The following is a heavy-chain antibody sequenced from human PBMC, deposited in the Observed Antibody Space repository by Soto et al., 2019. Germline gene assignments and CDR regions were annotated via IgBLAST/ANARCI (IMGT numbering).Heavy chain of an antibody. CDR3: ARDKEQWLSWWSEP. CDR1: GFTFSDYY. CDR2: ISSSGSTI. J-gene: IGHJ5*02. Sequence: GGSLRLSCAASGFTFSDYYMSWIRQAPGKGLEWVSYISSSGSTIYYADSVKGRFTISRDNAKNSLYLQMNSLRAEDTAVYYCARDKEQWLSWWSEPWGQGTLVTVSS. D-gene: IGHD6-19*01. V-gene: IGHV3-11*01.